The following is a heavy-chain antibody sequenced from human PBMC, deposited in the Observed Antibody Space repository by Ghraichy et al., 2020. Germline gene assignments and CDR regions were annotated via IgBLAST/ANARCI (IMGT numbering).Heavy chain of an antibody. CDR2: INHSGST. J-gene: IGHJ5*02. Sequence: SQTLSLTCAVYGGSFSGYYWSWIRQPPGKGLEWIGEINHSGSTNYNPSLKSRVTISVDTSKNQFSLKLSSVTAADTAVYYCARGLITIFGVVIMGGDNWFDPWGQGTLVTVSS. D-gene: IGHD3-3*01. V-gene: IGHV4-34*01. CDR1: GGSFSGYY. CDR3: ARGLITIFGVVIMGGDNWFDP.